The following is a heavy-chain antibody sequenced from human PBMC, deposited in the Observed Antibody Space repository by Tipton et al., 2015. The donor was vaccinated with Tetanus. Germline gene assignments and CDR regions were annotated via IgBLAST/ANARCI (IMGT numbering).Heavy chain of an antibody. CDR1: GFTFSSYG. J-gene: IGHJ6*02. CDR2: ISYDGSNK. D-gene: IGHD1-14*01. V-gene: IGHV3-33*05. CDR3: SKATHDLNHYYYYLGMDV. Sequence: SLRLSCAASGFTFSSYGMHWVRQAPGKGLEWVAVISYDGSNKYYADSVKGRFTISRDNSKNTLYLQMNSLRADDTAIYFCSKATHDLNHYYYYLGMDVWGQGTTVTVSS.